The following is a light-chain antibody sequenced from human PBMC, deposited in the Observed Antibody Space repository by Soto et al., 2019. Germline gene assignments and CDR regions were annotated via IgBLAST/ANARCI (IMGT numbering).Light chain of an antibody. CDR1: QSISNNY. V-gene: IGKV3-20*01. CDR3: QQYGSSPLIT. J-gene: IGKJ5*01. Sequence: EIVLTQSPCTLSLSPGEIATLSCRASQSISNNYLAWYQQKPGQAPRFIIYGASTRATGIPDRFSGSGSGTDFTLTVSRLEPEDFEVYYCQQYGSSPLITFGKGTRLEIK. CDR2: GAS.